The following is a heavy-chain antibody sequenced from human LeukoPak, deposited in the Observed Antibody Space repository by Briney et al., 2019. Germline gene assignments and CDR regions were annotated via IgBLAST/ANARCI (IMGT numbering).Heavy chain of an antibody. CDR1: GFTFSSYA. J-gene: IGHJ4*02. V-gene: IGHV3-23*01. Sequence: GGSLRLSCAASGFTFSSYAMIWVRQAPGKGLEWVSAISSTGGGTYYADSVKGRFTISRDSAKNTLYLEMNSLRVQDTAVYYCAKQGQSGGWYWHCWGQGTLVSVPS. CDR3: AKQGQSGGWYWHC. CDR2: ISSTGGGT. D-gene: IGHD6-19*01.